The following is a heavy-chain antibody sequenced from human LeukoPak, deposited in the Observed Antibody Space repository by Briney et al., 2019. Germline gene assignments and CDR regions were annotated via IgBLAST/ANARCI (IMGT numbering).Heavy chain of an antibody. Sequence: GGSLRLSCVASGFTFSNYWMSWVRQAPGKGLECVANIKEDGSEKYYVDSVKGRFTISRDNAKNSLYLQMNSLRAEDTAVYYCASQSYARFDPWGQGTLVTVSS. CDR1: GFTFSNYW. V-gene: IGHV3-7*01. CDR2: IKEDGSEK. D-gene: IGHD3-16*01. J-gene: IGHJ5*02. CDR3: ASQSYARFDP.